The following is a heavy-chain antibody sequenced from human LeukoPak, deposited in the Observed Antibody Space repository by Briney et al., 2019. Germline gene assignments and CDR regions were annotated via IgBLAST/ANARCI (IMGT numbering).Heavy chain of an antibody. CDR2: IGPIFGTA. J-gene: IGHJ4*02. D-gene: IGHD4/OR15-4a*01. CDR3: AGDQGYGAYGLDY. Sequence: SVKVSCKDSGGTFSSYAISWVRQAPGQGLEWMGRIGPIFGTANYAQKFQGRVTITTDESTSTAYMELTSLRSEDTAVYYCAGDQGYGAYGLDYWGQGTLVTVSS. CDR1: GGTFSSYA. V-gene: IGHV1-69*05.